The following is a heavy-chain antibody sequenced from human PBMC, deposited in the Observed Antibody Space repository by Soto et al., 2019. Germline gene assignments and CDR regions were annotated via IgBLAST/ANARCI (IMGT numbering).Heavy chain of an antibody. CDR1: GYTFTSYG. Sequence: ASVKVSCKASGYTFTSYGISWVRQAPGQGLEWMGWISAYNGNTNYAQKLQGRVTMTTDTSTSTAYMELRSLRSDDTAVYYCAAYPDYYDSSMGCDYWGQGTLVTVSS. CDR2: ISAYNGNT. J-gene: IGHJ4*02. V-gene: IGHV1-18*01. CDR3: AAYPDYYDSSMGCDY. D-gene: IGHD3-22*01.